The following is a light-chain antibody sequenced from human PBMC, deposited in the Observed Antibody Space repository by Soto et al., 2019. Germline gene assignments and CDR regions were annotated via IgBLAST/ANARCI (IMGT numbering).Light chain of an antibody. CDR1: QSVGSY. J-gene: IGKJ2*03. Sequence: EIVLTQSPATLSLSPGERATLSCRASQSVGSYLAWYQQKPGQPPRLLIYDTSNRSTGIPARFSGSGSGTDFTLTISSLDPEDFAVYYCQQRRVWPYGCGQGTKLDI. CDR3: QQRRVWPYG. V-gene: IGKV3-11*01. CDR2: DTS.